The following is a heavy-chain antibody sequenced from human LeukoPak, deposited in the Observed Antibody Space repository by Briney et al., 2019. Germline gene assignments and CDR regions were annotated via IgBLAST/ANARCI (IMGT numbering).Heavy chain of an antibody. CDR2: ISSSGSTI. CDR1: GFTFSDYY. CDR3: ARASRSSGYRRLDY. D-gene: IGHD3-22*01. V-gene: IGHV3-11*01. J-gene: IGHJ4*02. Sequence: GGSLRLSCAASGFTFSDYYMSWIRQAPGKGVEGVSYISSSGSTIYYADSVKGRFTISRDNAKNSLYLQMNSLRAEDTAVYYCARASRSSGYRRLDYWGQGTLVTVSS.